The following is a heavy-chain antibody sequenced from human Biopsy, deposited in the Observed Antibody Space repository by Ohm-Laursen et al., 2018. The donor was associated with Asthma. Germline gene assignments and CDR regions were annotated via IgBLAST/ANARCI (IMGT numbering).Heavy chain of an antibody. CDR1: GFTFSSYG. V-gene: IGHV3-33*05. J-gene: IGHJ4*02. CDR2: ISYVGSNK. Sequence: SLRLSCAASGFTFSSYGMYWVRQAPGKGLEWVAVISYVGSNKYYADSVKGRFTISRDNAKNSLYLQMNSLRDEDTAVYYCARFKRGYSYGYAGVFDYWGQGTLVTVSS. CDR3: ARFKRGYSYGYAGVFDY. D-gene: IGHD5-18*01.